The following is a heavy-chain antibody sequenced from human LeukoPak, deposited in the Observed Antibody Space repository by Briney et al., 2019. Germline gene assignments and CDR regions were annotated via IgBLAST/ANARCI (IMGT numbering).Heavy chain of an antibody. V-gene: IGHV4-39*02. J-gene: IGHJ4*02. Sequence: PSETLSLTCTVPGGSISSGSYYWGWIRQPPGKGLEWIGSIYYSGSTYYNPSLKSRVTISVDTSKNKLRSVTAADTAVYYCARVVPTVAPLYWFDYWGQGILVTVSS. CDR1: GGSISSGSYY. D-gene: IGHD4-23*01. CDR2: IYYSGST. CDR3: ARVVPTVAPLYWFDY.